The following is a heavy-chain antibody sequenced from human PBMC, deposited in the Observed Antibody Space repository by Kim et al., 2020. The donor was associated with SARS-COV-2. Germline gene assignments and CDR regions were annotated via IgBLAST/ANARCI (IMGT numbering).Heavy chain of an antibody. J-gene: IGHJ6*02. V-gene: IGHV4-34*01. D-gene: IGHD6-19*01. CDR3: ARGGRWGWVVNSSYYGMDV. CDR2: INHSGST. Sequence: SETLSLTCAVYGGSFSGYYWSWIRQPPGKGLEWIGEINHSGSTNYNPSLKSRVTISVDTSKNQFSLKLSSVTAADTSVYYCARGGRWGWVVNSSYYGMDVWGQGTTVTVSS. CDR1: GGSFSGYY.